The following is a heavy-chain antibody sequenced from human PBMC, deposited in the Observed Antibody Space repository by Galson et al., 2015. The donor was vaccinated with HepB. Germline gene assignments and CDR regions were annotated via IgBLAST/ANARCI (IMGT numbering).Heavy chain of an antibody. CDR3: VKVYADKAMTLETAALFEY. CDR1: GFTFRNYA. V-gene: IGHV3-23*01. CDR2: IIASGGGT. Sequence: SLRLSCAASGFTFRNYAMSWVRQAPGKGLEWVSGIIASGGGTYDADSVRGRFTISRDNSKNMLYLQMNSLRAEDSAVYYCVKVYADKAMTLETAALFEYWGQGALVTVSP. J-gene: IGHJ4*02. D-gene: IGHD3-16*01.